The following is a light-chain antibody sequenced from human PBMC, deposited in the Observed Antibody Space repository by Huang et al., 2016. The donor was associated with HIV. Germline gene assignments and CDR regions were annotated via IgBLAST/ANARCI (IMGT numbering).Light chain of an antibody. CDR2: GAS. Sequence: EIVLTQSPGTLSLSPGERATLSCWASRSVSSTYLAWYQQKPGQAPRLLISGASSRATGIPDRFKGSGSGTDFALTISGLEAEDFAVYYCQQYGTSPWTFGQGTKVEIK. CDR3: QQYGTSPWT. V-gene: IGKV3-20*01. J-gene: IGKJ1*01. CDR1: RSVSSTY.